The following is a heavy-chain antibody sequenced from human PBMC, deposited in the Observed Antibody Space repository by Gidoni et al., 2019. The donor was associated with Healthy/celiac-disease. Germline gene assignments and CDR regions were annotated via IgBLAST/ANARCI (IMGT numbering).Heavy chain of an antibody. D-gene: IGHD3-10*01. V-gene: IGHV3-23*01. J-gene: IGHJ4*02. Sequence: EVQLLESGGGVVQPGGSLRLSCAASGFSFSSYAMSWVRQAPGKGLEWVSAISGSGGSTYYADSVKGRFTISRDNSKNTLYLQMNSLRAEDTAVYYCAKDQGAVSACYWGQGTLVTVSS. CDR1: GFSFSSYA. CDR2: ISGSGGST. CDR3: AKDQGAVSACY.